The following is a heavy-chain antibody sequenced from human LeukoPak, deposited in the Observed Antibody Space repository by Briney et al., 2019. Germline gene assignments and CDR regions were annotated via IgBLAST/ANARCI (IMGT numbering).Heavy chain of an antibody. V-gene: IGHV3-74*01. Sequence: GGSLRLSCAASGFTFSNYWMHWVRQAPGKGLVWVSRINSDGSDTIYADSVKGRFTISRDNAKNTLYLQMNSLRAEDTAVYYCATTPSSSGTVRRDYWGQGTLVTVSS. CDR3: ATTPSSSGTVRRDY. CDR1: GFTFSNYW. D-gene: IGHD6-19*01. J-gene: IGHJ4*02. CDR2: INSDGSDT.